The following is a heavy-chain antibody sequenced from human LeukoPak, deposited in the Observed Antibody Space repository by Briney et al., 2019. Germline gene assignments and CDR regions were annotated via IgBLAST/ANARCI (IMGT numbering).Heavy chain of an antibody. D-gene: IGHD3-9*01. CDR1: GYTFTSHD. CDR2: MTPNTGET. V-gene: IGHV1-8*01. J-gene: IGHJ5*01. CDR3: ARIYDWSLFSYFDS. Sequence: ASVNVSCKSSGYTFTSHDIYWVRQAPGQGLECMGWMTPNTGETGYALQFQGRVSMTSNTAIDTAYMELSSLRYEDTAVYYCARIYDWSLFSYFDSWGQGTLVTVSS.